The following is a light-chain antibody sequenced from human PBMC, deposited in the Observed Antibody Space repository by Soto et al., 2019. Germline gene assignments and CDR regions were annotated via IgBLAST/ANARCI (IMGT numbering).Light chain of an antibody. CDR2: DAS. CDR3: QQRSNWIT. Sequence: EIVLTQSPATLSLSPGERATLSCRASQSVSSYLAWYQQKPGQAPRLLIYDASNRATGIPARFSGSGSGTYFTLTISSLEHEDFAVYYCQQRSNWITFGQGTRLEIK. CDR1: QSVSSY. V-gene: IGKV3-11*01. J-gene: IGKJ5*01.